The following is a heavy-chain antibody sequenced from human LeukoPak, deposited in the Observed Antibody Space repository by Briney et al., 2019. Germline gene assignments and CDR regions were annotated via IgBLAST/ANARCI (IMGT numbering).Heavy chain of an antibody. J-gene: IGHJ5*02. CDR2: INPNSGGT. Sequence: WASVKVSCKASGYIFTSYYMHWVRQAPGQGLEWMGWINPNSGGTNYAQKFQGRVTMTRDTSISTAYMELSSLRSDDTAVYYCARHATTGRLNWFDPWGQGTLVTVSS. D-gene: IGHD1-1*01. CDR1: GYIFTSYY. CDR3: ARHATTGRLNWFDP. V-gene: IGHV1-2*02.